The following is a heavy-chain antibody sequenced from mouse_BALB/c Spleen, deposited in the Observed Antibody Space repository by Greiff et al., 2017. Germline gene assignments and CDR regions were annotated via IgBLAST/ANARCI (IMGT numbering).Heavy chain of an antibody. CDR3: ARHSNYYGSPWFAY. D-gene: IGHD1-1*01. V-gene: IGHV5-12-2*01. CDR2: ISNGGGST. CDR1: GFTFSSYT. J-gene: IGHJ3*01. Sequence: EVQGVESGGGLVQPGGSLKLSCAASGFTFSSYTMSWVRQTPEKRLEWVAYISNGGGSTYYPDTVKGRFTISRDNAKNTLYLQMSSLKSEDTAMYYCARHSNYYGSPWFAYWGQGTLVTVSA.